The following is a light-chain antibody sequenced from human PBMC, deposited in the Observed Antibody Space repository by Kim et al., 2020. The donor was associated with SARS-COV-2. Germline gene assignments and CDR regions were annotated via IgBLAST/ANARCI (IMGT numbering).Light chain of an antibody. CDR2: GKN. CDR1: SLRSYY. CDR3: NSRDSSGNHLRV. J-gene: IGLJ1*01. V-gene: IGLV3-19*01. Sequence: LGQTVRITCQGDSLRSYYASSYQQKPGQAPVLVIYGKNNRPSGIPDRFSGSSSGNTASLTITGAQAEDEADYYCNSRDSSGNHLRVFGTGTKVTVL.